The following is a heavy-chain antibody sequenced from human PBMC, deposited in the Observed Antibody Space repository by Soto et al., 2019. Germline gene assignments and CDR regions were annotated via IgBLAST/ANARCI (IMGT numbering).Heavy chain of an antibody. V-gene: IGHV3-30*18. CDR1: GFTFSSYG. D-gene: IGHD6-13*01. CDR3: AKDHVSIAAAGTLHSYYYYGMDV. Sequence: QVQLVESGGGVVQPGRSLRLSCAASGFTFSSYGMHWVRQAPGKGLEWVAVISHDGSNKYYADSVKGRFTISRDNSKNTLYLQMNSLRAEDTAVYYCAKDHVSIAAAGTLHSYYYYGMDVWGQGTTVTVSS. CDR2: ISHDGSNK. J-gene: IGHJ6*02.